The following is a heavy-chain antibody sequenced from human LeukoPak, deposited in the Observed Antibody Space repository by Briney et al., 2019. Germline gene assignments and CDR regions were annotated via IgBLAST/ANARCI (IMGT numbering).Heavy chain of an antibody. J-gene: IGHJ4*02. CDR1: GFTFSSYS. CDR2: ISSSSSTI. Sequence: GGSLRLSFAASGFTFSSYSMNWVRQAPGKGLEWVSYISSSSSTIYYADSVKGRFTISRDNAKNSLYLQMNSLRAEDTAVYYCASVYYYGSGDIDYWGQGTLVTVSS. D-gene: IGHD3-10*01. V-gene: IGHV3-48*01. CDR3: ASVYYYGSGDIDY.